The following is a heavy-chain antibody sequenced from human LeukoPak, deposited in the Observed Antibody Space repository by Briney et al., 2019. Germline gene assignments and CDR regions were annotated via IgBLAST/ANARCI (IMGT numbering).Heavy chain of an antibody. Sequence: PSETLSLTCTVSGGSVSSGDYYWSWIRQPPGKGLECIGSVYHSGETYYNPSLNSRVTISVDRSKNQFSLKLNSVTAADTAVYFCARDFYADHDQDAFDVWGQGTLVTVSS. V-gene: IGHV4-30-2*01. D-gene: IGHD1-14*01. CDR2: VYHSGET. J-gene: IGHJ3*01. CDR1: GGSVSSGDYY. CDR3: ARDFYADHDQDAFDV.